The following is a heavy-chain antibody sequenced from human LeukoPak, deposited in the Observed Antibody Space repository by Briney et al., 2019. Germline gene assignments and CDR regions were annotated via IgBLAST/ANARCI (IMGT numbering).Heavy chain of an antibody. D-gene: IGHD2-15*01. J-gene: IGHJ5*02. Sequence: PSETLSLTXAVYGGSFSGYYWSWIRQPPGKGLEWIGEINHSGSTNYNPSLKSRVTISVDTSKNQFSLKLSSVTAADTAVYYCARDRSPYCSGGSCYQGWFDPWGQRTLVTVSS. V-gene: IGHV4-34*01. CDR2: INHSGST. CDR3: ARDRSPYCSGGSCYQGWFDP. CDR1: GGSFSGYY.